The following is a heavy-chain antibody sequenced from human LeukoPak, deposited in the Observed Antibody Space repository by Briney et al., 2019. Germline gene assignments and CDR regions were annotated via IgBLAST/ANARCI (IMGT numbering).Heavy chain of an antibody. D-gene: IGHD2-2*01. CDR2: IYYSGST. CDR3: AMSSTSCCDY. J-gene: IGHJ4*02. V-gene: IGHV4-31*03. Sequence: SETLSLTCTVSGGSISSSSYYWGWIRQHPGKGLEWIGYIYYSGSTYYNPSLKSRVTISVDTSKNQFSLKLSSVTAADTAVYYCAMSSTSCCDYWGQGTLVTVSS. CDR1: GGSISSSSYY.